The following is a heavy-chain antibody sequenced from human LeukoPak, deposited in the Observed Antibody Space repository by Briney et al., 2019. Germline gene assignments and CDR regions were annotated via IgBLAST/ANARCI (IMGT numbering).Heavy chain of an antibody. V-gene: IGHV3-23*01. CDR3: ARVASGTLDY. CDR1: GFTFSNYA. J-gene: IGHJ4*02. Sequence: PGGSLRLSCAASGFTFSNYAMSWVRQAPGKGLEWVSGISGSGGSTYYADSVGRFSISRDNSKNMLYLQMNSLRAEDTAVYYCARVASGTLDYWGQGTLVTVSS. D-gene: IGHD6-25*01. CDR2: ISGSGGST.